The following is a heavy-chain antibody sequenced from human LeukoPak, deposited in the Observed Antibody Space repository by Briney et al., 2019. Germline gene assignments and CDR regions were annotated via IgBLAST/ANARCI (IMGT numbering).Heavy chain of an antibody. CDR3: ATAYYDILTGYPLYYFDY. CDR2: FDPEDGET. D-gene: IGHD3-9*01. CDR1: GGTFSSYA. Sequence: ASVKVSCKASGGTFSSYAISWVRQAPGQGLEWMGGFDPEDGETIYAQKFQGRVTMTEDTSTDTAYMELSSLRSEDTAVYYCATAYYDILTGYPLYYFDYWGQGTLVTVSS. V-gene: IGHV1-24*01. J-gene: IGHJ4*02.